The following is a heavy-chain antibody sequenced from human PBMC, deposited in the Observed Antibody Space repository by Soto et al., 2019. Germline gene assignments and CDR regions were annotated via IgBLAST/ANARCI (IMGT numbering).Heavy chain of an antibody. CDR2: IKSKTDGGTT. V-gene: IGHV3-15*01. D-gene: IGHD3-22*01. Sequence: GGSLRLSCAASGFTFSNAWMSWVRQAPGKGLEWVGRIKSKTDGGTTDYAAPVKGRFTISRDDSKNTLYLQMNSLKTEDTVVYYCTTARPYDSRGYYYLYFDLWGRGTLVTVSS. J-gene: IGHJ2*01. CDR1: GFTFSNAW. CDR3: TTARPYDSRGYYYLYFDL.